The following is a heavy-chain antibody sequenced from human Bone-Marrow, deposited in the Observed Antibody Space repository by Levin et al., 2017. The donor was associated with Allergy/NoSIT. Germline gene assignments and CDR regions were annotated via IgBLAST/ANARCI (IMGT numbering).Heavy chain of an antibody. D-gene: IGHD5-18*01. V-gene: IGHV4-39*01. CDR1: GGSISSSSYY. J-gene: IGHJ5*02. CDR2: IYYSGST. CDR3: ARQLRVRQLWQRSWFDP. Sequence: TSETLSLTCTVSGGSISSSSYYWGWIRQPPGKGLEWIGSIYYSGSTYYNPSLKSRVTISVDTSKNQFSLKLSSVTAADTAVYYCARQLRVRQLWQRSWFDPWGQGTLVTVSS.